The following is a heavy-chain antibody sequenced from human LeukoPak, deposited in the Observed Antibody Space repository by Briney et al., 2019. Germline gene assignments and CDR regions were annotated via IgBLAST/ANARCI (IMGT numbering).Heavy chain of an antibody. J-gene: IGHJ5*02. Sequence: GASVKVSCKPSGYTVTSYYMHWVRQAAGQGLEWMGIIHPSGGSTSYAQKFQGRVTMARDTSTSTVYMELSSLRSEDTAVYYCARDHVRKKVVVAATPHWFDPWGQGTLVTVSS. CDR2: IHPSGGST. D-gene: IGHD2-15*01. V-gene: IGHV1-46*01. CDR3: ARDHVRKKVVVAATPHWFDP. CDR1: GYTVTSYY.